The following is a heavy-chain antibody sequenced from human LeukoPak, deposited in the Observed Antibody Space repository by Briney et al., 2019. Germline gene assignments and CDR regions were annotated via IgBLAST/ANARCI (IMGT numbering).Heavy chain of an antibody. J-gene: IGHJ4*02. CDR2: ISGSGGST. CDR1: GFTFSSYA. V-gene: IGHV3-23*01. Sequence: GGSLRLSCAASGFTFSSYAVSWVRQAPGKGLEWVLGISGSGGSTYYADSVKGRFTISRDNSKNTLYLQMNSLRTEDTAVYYCAKTPKIRGVSNFDYWGQGTLVTVSS. CDR3: AKTPKIRGVSNFDY. D-gene: IGHD3-10*01.